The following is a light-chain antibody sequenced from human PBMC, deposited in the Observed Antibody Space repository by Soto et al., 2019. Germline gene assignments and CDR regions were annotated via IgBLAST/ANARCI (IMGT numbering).Light chain of an antibody. J-gene: IGKJ5*01. CDR2: DAS. CDR1: QSISSW. Sequence: DIQMTQSPSTLAASVGDRVTITCRASQSISSWLAWYQQKPGKAPKLLIYDASSLESGVTSRFSGSGSGTEFTLTISSLQPDDFATYYCQQYNSYAITVGQGTRLEIK. CDR3: QQYNSYAIT. V-gene: IGKV1-5*01.